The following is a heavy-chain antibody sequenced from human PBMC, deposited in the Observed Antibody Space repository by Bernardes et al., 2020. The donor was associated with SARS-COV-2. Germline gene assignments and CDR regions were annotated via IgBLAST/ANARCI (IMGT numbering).Heavy chain of an antibody. CDR2: IIPIFGTA. D-gene: IGHD6-13*01. Sequence: SVKVSCKASGGTFSSYAISWVRQAPGQGLEWMGRIIPIFGTANYAQKFQGRVTITADESTSTAYMELSSLRSEDTAVYYCARLGYSSSWYYYYGMDVWGQGTTVTVSS. CDR1: GGTFSSYA. CDR3: ARLGYSSSWYYYYGMDV. J-gene: IGHJ6*02. V-gene: IGHV1-69*13.